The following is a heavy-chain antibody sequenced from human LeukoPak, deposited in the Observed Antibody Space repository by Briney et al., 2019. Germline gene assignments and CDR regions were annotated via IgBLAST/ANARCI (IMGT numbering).Heavy chain of an antibody. Sequence: PSETLSLTCTVSGGSISSSSYYWGWIRQPPGKGLEWIGSIYYSGSTYYNPSLKSRVTISVDTSKNQFSLKLSSVTAADTAVYYCARDQGDTMVRGVIRNDYWGQGTPVTVSS. V-gene: IGHV4-39*07. CDR1: GGSISSSSYY. CDR3: ARDQGDTMVRGVIRNDY. J-gene: IGHJ4*02. CDR2: IYYSGST. D-gene: IGHD3-10*01.